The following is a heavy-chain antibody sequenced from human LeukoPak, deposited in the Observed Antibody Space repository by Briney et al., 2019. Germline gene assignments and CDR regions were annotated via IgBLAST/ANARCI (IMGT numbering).Heavy chain of an antibody. V-gene: IGHV4-59*01. J-gene: IGHJ6*03. D-gene: IGHD2-2*01. CDR2: VYYSGST. CDR1: GGSISSYY. CDR3: ARGGYCSSTSCSLYYYYMDV. Sequence: SETLSLTXTVSGGSISSYYWSWIRQPPGKGMEWIGYVYYSGSTNYNPSLKSRVTISVDTSKNQFSLKLSSVTAADTAVYYCARGGYCSSTSCSLYYYYMDVWGKGTTVTVSS.